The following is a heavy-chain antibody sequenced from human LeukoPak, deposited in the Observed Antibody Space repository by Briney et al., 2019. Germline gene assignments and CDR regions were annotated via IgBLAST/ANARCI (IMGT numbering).Heavy chain of an antibody. D-gene: IGHD3-22*01. CDR3: AKVNYYESSGYYDY. CDR2: ISYDGSNK. Sequence: GSLRLSCAASGFTFSSYGMHWVRQAPGKGLEWVAVISYDGSNKYYADSVKGRFTISRDNSKNTLYLQMNSLRAEDTAVYYCAKVNYYESSGYYDYWGQGTLVTVSS. CDR1: GFTFSSYG. V-gene: IGHV3-30*18. J-gene: IGHJ4*02.